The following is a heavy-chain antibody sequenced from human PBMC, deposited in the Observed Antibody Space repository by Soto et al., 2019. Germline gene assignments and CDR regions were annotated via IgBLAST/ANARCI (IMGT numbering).Heavy chain of an antibody. CDR1: GGSISSGGYS. CDR2: IYHSGST. J-gene: IGHJ5*02. CDR3: ARHPERIAQIGWFDP. V-gene: IGHV4-30-2*01. D-gene: IGHD6-13*01. Sequence: PSETLSLTCAVSGGSISSGGYSWSGIRQAPGKGLEWIGYIYHSGSTYYNPSLKSRVTISVDRSKNQFSLKLSSVTAADTAVYYCARHPERIAQIGWFDPWGQGTLVTVSS.